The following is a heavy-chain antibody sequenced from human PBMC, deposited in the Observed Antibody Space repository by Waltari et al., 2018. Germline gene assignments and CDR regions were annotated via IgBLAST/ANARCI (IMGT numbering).Heavy chain of an antibody. CDR3: ARDYRHCSSTSCSYYGMDV. D-gene: IGHD2-2*01. Sequence: QVQLQESGPGLVKPSETLSLTCTVSGGSISSYYWSWIRQPPGKGLEWIGYIYYSGSTNSHPALKCRVTISVDTSKNQFSLKLSSVTAADTAVYYCARDYRHCSSTSCSYYGMDVWGQGTTVTVSS. CDR1: GGSISSYY. CDR2: IYYSGST. V-gene: IGHV4-59*01. J-gene: IGHJ6*02.